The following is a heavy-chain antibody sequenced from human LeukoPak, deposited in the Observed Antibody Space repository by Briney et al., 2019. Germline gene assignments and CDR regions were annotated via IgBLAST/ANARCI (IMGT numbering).Heavy chain of an antibody. Sequence: GGSLRLSCAASGFTFSSYAMHWVRQAPGKGLEWVSAISGSGGSTYYADSVKGRFTISRDNPKNTLYLQMNSLRAEDTAVYYCAKSEQQLAYIDYWGQGTLVTVSS. V-gene: IGHV3-23*01. CDR3: AKSEQQLAYIDY. CDR1: GFTFSSYA. J-gene: IGHJ4*02. CDR2: ISGSGGST. D-gene: IGHD6-13*01.